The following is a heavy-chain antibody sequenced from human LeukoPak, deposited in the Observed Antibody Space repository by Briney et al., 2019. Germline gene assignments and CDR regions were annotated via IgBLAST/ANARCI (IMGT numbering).Heavy chain of an antibody. CDR2: ITSSSTSI. J-gene: IGHJ4*02. CDR1: GFTFSTYS. D-gene: IGHD3-9*01. CDR3: ARTYYDILTGYNSYFDY. V-gene: IGHV3-21*01. Sequence: GGSLRLSCAASGFTFSTYSMNWVRQAPGKGLEWVSSITSSSTSIYFADSVKGRFTISRDNAKNSLYLQMNSLRAEDTAVYYCARTYYDILTGYNSYFDYWGQGTLVTVSS.